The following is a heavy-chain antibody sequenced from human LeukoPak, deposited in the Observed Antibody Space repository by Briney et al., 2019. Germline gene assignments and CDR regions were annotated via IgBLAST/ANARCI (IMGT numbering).Heavy chain of an antibody. V-gene: IGHV4-59*11. D-gene: IGHD3-3*01. CDR1: GGSISSQY. Sequence: SETLSLTCTVSGGSISSQYWTWIRQPSGKGPEWIAYIDNRGNTNYNPSLRSRVTISIDTSKNQFSLKLSSVTAADTAVYYCARWGDGSGSYRGFDIWGQGTMVTVSS. CDR3: ARWGDGSGSYRGFDI. CDR2: IDNRGNT. J-gene: IGHJ3*02.